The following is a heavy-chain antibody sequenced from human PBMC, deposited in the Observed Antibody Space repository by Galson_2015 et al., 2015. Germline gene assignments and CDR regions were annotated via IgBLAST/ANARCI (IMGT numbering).Heavy chain of an antibody. J-gene: IGHJ5*02. CDR3: ARVPHKGNAIDP. D-gene: IGHD2-21*01. CDR2: MYPRSGNT. V-gene: IGHV1-8*01. CDR1: GYTFTNYD. Sequence: SVKVSCKASGYTFTNYDINWMRQATGQGLEWMGWMYPRSGNTGYAEKFQGRVSMTRDTSISTAYMELSGLRSEDTAVYYCARVPHKGNAIDPRGQGTLVTVSS.